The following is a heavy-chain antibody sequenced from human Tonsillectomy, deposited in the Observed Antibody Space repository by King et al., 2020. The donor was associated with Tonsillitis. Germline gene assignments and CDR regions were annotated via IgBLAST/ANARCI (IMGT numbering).Heavy chain of an antibody. D-gene: IGHD5-12*01. CDR3: ARDRGGVIGGLSDYYGMDV. J-gene: IGHJ6*02. Sequence: VQLVESGGGVVQPGGSLRLSCAASGFTFSSYGMHWVRQAPGKGLEWVAFIRYDGSNKYYADSVKGRFTISRDNSKNTLYLKMNSLGAEDTAVYDCARDRGGVIGGLSDYYGMDVWGQGTTVTVSS. V-gene: IGHV3-30*02. CDR2: IRYDGSNK. CDR1: GFTFSSYG.